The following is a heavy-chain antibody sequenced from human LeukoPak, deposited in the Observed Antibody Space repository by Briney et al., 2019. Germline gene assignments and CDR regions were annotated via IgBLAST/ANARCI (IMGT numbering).Heavy chain of an antibody. Sequence: GGSLRLSCAASGFTFSDYYMSWVRQAPGKGLEWVSVIYSGGSTYYADSVKGRFTISRDNSKNTLYLQMNSLRAEDTAVYYCARGGAVRHEDNKFDYWGQGTLVIVSS. CDR1: GFTFSDYY. J-gene: IGHJ4*02. CDR3: ARGGAVRHEDNKFDY. CDR2: IYSGGST. V-gene: IGHV3-53*01. D-gene: IGHD6-19*01.